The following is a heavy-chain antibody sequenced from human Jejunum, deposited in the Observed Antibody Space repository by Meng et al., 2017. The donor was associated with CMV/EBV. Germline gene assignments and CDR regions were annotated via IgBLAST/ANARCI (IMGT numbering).Heavy chain of an antibody. CDR2: LSGSGSYI. D-gene: IGHD1-1*01. CDR3: AREDWNVALDI. J-gene: IGHJ3*02. Sequence: CAASGFSFSDYAMNWVRQAPGKGLEWVSSLSGSGSYIYYADSVKGRFTISRDNAQNSLFLQMSSLTVEDTAVYYYAREDWNVALDIWGQGTVVTVSS. CDR1: GFSFSDYA. V-gene: IGHV3-21*01.